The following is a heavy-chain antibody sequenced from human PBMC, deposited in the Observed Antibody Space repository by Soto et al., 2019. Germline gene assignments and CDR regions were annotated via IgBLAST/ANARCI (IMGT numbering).Heavy chain of an antibody. J-gene: IGHJ6*02. CDR3: ARAACSSTSCYNYYAYGMDV. V-gene: IGHV1-3*01. CDR2: IHAGNGNT. D-gene: IGHD2-2*01. CDR1: GYTFTTYS. Sequence: QVQLVQSGPEMKKPGASVKLSCKASGYTFTTYSMHWVRQAPGQRLEWMGWIHAGNGNTEHSQKFQGRVTITRDTSASTAYLELGSLRSGDTAVYYCARAACSSTSCYNYYAYGMDVWGQGTAVTVS.